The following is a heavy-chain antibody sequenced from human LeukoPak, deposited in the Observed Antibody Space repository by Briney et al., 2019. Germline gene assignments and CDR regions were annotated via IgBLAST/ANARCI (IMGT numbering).Heavy chain of an antibody. D-gene: IGHD5-18*01. CDR3: ARGVNSQGTAMVLFDS. V-gene: IGHV1-46*01. J-gene: IGHJ4*02. CDR1: GYTFTSYY. CDR2: INPSGGST. Sequence: ASVKVSCKASGYTFTSYYMHWVRQAPGQGLEWMGIINPSGGSTSYAQKFQGRVTMTRDTSTSTVYMELSSLTSEDTAVYYCARGVNSQGTAMVLFDSWGQGSLVTVSA.